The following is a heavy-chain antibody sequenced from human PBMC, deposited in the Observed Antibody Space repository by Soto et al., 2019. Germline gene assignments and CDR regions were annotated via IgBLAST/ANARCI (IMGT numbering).Heavy chain of an antibody. J-gene: IGHJ5*02. Sequence: EVQLLESGGGLVQPGGSLRLSCAASGFTFSNYAMTWVRQAPGKGLECVSTINTSGGNTHHADSVKGRFAVSRDNSKNTLSLQLNSQRAEDSAVYYCTKDWQHESWGQAPLVTVSS. D-gene: IGHD6-13*01. V-gene: IGHV3-23*01. CDR1: GFTFSNYA. CDR2: INTSGGNT. CDR3: TKDWQHES.